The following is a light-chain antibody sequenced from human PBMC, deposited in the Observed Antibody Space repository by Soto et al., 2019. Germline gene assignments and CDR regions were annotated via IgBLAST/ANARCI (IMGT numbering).Light chain of an antibody. V-gene: IGKV3-11*01. CDR3: QQRQYWPPIT. Sequence: EILMTQSPATLSLSPGERATLSCRSSLNVNSYLAWYQQKPGQAPRLLIYDASNRATGIPARFSGSGSGTDFTLTISSLEPEDFAVYYCQQRQYWPPITFGAGTRLAIK. J-gene: IGKJ5*01. CDR1: LNVNSY. CDR2: DAS.